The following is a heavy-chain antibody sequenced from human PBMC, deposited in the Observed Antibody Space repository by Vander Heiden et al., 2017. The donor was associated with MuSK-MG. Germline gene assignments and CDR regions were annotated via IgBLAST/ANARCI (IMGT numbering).Heavy chain of an antibody. CDR2: IHTAGHT. J-gene: IGHJ4*02. D-gene: IGHD6-19*01. CDR3: AKGYSSGWYDFDS. CDR1: GFTFSNFA. V-gene: IGHV3-23*04. Sequence: EVQMVESGGGLVQPGWSLRLSCATSGFTFSNFALSWVRQAPGKGLEWVSHIHTAGHTYYADSVKGRFTISRDNSRNTLYLQMNNLRAEDTALYFCAKGYSSGWYDFDSWGQGALVTVSS.